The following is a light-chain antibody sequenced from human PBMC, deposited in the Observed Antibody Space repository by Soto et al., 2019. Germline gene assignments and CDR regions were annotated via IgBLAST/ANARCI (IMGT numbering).Light chain of an antibody. CDR2: GVS. J-gene: IGKJ1*01. CDR3: QQYGNSVWT. V-gene: IGKV3-20*01. Sequence: EIVLTQSPGTLSLSPGERGTLSCRASESVSSSSLAWYQQKPGQAPRLLMYGVSSSATGIPARFSGSGSGTDFTFTINRLEPEDFAVYFCQQYGNSVWTFGQGTKVDIK. CDR1: ESVSSSS.